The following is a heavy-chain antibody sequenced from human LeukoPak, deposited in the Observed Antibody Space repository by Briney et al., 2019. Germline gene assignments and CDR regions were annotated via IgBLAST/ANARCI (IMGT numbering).Heavy chain of an antibody. CDR3: ASGFLPAASSGWYGGLNY. D-gene: IGHD6-19*01. J-gene: IGHJ4*02. Sequence: ASVKVSCKASGYTFTSYDINWVRQATGQGLEWMGWMDPNSGNTGYAQKFQGRVTMTRNTSISTAYMELSSLRSEDTAVYYCASGFLPAASSGWYGGLNYWGQGTLVTVSS. CDR2: MDPNSGNT. CDR1: GYTFTSYD. V-gene: IGHV1-8*01.